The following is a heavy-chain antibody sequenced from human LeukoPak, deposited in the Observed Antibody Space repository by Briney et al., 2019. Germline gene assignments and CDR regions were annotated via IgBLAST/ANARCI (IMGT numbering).Heavy chain of an antibody. CDR2: ITPNADRA. Sequence: GGSMRLSCAASGFTFGSYGMSWVRQAPGKGLEWVSFITPNADRASYADSVEGRCIISGDNPRDTLYMQMNSLRDEDTAVYYCAIMHGYYDGSGYWVQWGQGTLVTVSS. D-gene: IGHD3-22*01. V-gene: IGHV3-23*01. J-gene: IGHJ1*01. CDR3: AIMHGYYDGSGYWVQ. CDR1: GFTFGSYG.